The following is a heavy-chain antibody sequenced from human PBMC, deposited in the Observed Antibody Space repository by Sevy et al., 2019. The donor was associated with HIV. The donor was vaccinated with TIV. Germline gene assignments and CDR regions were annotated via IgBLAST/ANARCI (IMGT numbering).Heavy chain of an antibody. V-gene: IGHV1-8*03. D-gene: IGHD3-10*01. CDR2: MNPNSGNT. Sequence: ASVKVSCKASGYTFTSYDINWVRQATGQGLEWMGWMNPNSGNTGYAQTFQGRVTITRNTSISTAYMELSSLRSEDTAVYYCARALHYYYGSGSYFGNYYYYYMDVWGKGTTVTVSS. J-gene: IGHJ6*03. CDR1: GYTFTSYD. CDR3: ARALHYYYGSGSYFGNYYYYYMDV.